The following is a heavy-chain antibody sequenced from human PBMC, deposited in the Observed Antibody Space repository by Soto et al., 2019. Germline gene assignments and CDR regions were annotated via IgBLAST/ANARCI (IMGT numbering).Heavy chain of an antibody. J-gene: IGHJ6*02. V-gene: IGHV4-4*02. CDR1: GGSISSSNW. CDR2: IDHSGST. Sequence: QVQLQESGPGLVKPSGTLSLTCAVSGGSISSSNWWSWVRQPPGKGLEWIGEIDHSGSTNYNPSLKSRVTISVDKSTTQFSLKLSSVTAADTAVYYCARVRGSYYYGMDVWGQGTTVTVSS. CDR3: ARVRGSYYYGMDV. D-gene: IGHD1-26*01.